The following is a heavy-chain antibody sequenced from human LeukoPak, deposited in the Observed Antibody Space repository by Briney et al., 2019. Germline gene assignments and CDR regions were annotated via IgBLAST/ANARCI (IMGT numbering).Heavy chain of an antibody. J-gene: IGHJ4*02. CDR3: AKAAAAPGFDF. D-gene: IGHD6-13*01. CDR1: GFTFSSYW. CDR2: ISYDGSNK. V-gene: IGHV3-30*18. Sequence: GGSLRLSCAASGFTFSSYWMHWVRQAPGKGLEWVAVISYDGSNKYYADSVKGRFTISRDNSKSTIYLQMNSLRAEDTALYYCAKAAAAPGFDFWGQGTLVTVSS.